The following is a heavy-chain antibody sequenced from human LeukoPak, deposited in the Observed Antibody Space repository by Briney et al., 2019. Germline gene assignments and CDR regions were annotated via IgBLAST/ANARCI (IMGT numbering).Heavy chain of an antibody. D-gene: IGHD2-2*01. J-gene: IGHJ4*02. V-gene: IGHV3-30-3*01. CDR3: ARECRTKVPAALCYFDY. Sequence: GGSLRLSCAASGFTFSSYAMHWVRQAPGKGLEWVAVISYDGSNKYYADSVKGRFTISRDNSKNTLYLQMNSLRAEDTAVYYCARECRTKVPAALCYFDYWSQGTLVTVSS. CDR1: GFTFSSYA. CDR2: ISYDGSNK.